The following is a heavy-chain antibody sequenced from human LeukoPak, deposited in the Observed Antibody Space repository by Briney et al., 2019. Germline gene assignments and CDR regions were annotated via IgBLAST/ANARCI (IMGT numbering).Heavy chain of an antibody. Sequence: PGGSLRLSCAASGFTFSSYGMHWVRQAPGKGLEWVAFIRYDGSNKYYADSVKGRFTISRDNSKNTLYLQMNSLRAEDTAVYYCAKDIEDIVVVPAAFQHWGQGTLVTVSS. J-gene: IGHJ1*01. CDR3: AKDIEDIVVVPAAFQH. CDR1: GFTFSSYG. D-gene: IGHD2-2*01. V-gene: IGHV3-30*02. CDR2: IRYDGSNK.